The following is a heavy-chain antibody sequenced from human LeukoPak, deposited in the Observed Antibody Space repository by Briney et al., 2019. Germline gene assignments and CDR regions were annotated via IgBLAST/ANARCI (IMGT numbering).Heavy chain of an antibody. V-gene: IGHV3-9*01. J-gene: IGHJ4*02. CDR1: GFTFDDYA. D-gene: IGHD6-13*01. CDR3: AKDMEAAAGPFDY. CDR2: ISWNSGSI. Sequence: SLRLSCAASGFTFDDYAMHWVRQAPGKGLEWVSGISWNSGSIGYADSVKGRFTISRDNAKNSLYLQMNSLRPEDTALYYCAKDMEAAAGPFDYWGQGTLVTVSS.